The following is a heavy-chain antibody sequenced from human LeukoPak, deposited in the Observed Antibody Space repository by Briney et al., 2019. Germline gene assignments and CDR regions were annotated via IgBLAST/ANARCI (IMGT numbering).Heavy chain of an antibody. Sequence: PSETLSLTCAVYGGSFSGYYWSWIRQPPGKGLEWIGEINHSGSTNYNPSLKSRVTISVDTSKSQFSLKLSSVTAADTAVYYCARLRGYSFGVSDYWGQGTLATVSS. J-gene: IGHJ4*02. CDR1: GGSFSGYY. CDR3: ARLRGYSFGVSDY. V-gene: IGHV4-34*01. D-gene: IGHD5-18*01. CDR2: INHSGST.